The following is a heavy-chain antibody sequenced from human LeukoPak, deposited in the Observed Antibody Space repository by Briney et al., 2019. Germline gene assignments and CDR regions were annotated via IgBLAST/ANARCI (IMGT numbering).Heavy chain of an antibody. Sequence: PGGSLRLSCAASGFTFSSYAMSWVRQAPGKGLEWVSAISGSGGSTYYADSVKGRFTLSRDNSKNTLYLQMNSLRAEDTAVYYCAKDLPPNGAFTSFDYWGQGTLVTVSS. CDR3: AKDLPPNGAFTSFDY. D-gene: IGHD2-8*01. J-gene: IGHJ4*02. V-gene: IGHV3-23*01. CDR2: ISGSGGST. CDR1: GFTFSSYA.